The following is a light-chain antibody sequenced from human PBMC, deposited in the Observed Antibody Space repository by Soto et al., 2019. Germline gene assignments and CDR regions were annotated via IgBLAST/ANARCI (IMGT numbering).Light chain of an antibody. Sequence: ETVMTQSPVTLSAYPGDRATVSCRASQSVSIKVAWYQQKPGQGPRLLVYRASTRTLGIPARFSGSESGTEFTLTISSLQSEDFAIYYCQQYNTWPITFGQGTRLEI. J-gene: IGKJ5*01. CDR1: QSVSIK. CDR2: RAS. CDR3: QQYNTWPIT. V-gene: IGKV3-15*01.